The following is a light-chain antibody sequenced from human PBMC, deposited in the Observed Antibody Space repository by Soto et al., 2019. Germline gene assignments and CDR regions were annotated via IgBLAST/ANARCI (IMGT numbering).Light chain of an antibody. J-gene: IGKJ3*01. CDR3: QQYGSSPPGFT. V-gene: IGKV3-20*01. CDR1: QSVNSN. CDR2: RAS. Sequence: EIVMTQSPATLSLSPGERATLSCRASQSVNSNLAWYQQKPGQAPRLFMFRASSRATGVPARFSGSGSGTDFTLTISRLEPKDFAVYYCQQYGSSPPGFTFGPGTKVDIK.